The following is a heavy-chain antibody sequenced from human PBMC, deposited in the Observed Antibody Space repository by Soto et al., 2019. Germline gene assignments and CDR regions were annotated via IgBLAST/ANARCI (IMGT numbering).Heavy chain of an antibody. D-gene: IGHD6-13*01. J-gene: IGHJ5*02. CDR2: IYYSGST. CDR1: GGSISSYY. Sequence: SETLSLTCTVSGGSISSYYWSWIRQPPGKGLEWIGYIYYSGSTNYNPSLKSRVTISVDTSKNQFSLKLSSVTAADTAVYYCGRIAAAAGWFDPWGQGTLVTVSS. V-gene: IGHV4-59*01. CDR3: GRIAAAAGWFDP.